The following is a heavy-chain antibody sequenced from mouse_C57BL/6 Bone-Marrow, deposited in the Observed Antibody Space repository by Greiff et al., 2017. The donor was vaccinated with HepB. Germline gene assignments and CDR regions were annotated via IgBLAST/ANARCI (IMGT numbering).Heavy chain of an antibody. CDR2: IFPGSGST. D-gene: IGHD2-14*01. V-gene: IGHV1-56*01. CDR3: TRGWYGIAY. CDR1: GYTFTSHW. Sequence: QVQLKESGPELVRPGASVKISCKAPGYTFTSHWMQWVRQRPGQGLEWIGEIFPGSGSTYYNEKFKGKSTLTVNTSSSTAYMPRSSLTSEASAVYYCTRGWYGIAYWGQGTLVTVSA. J-gene: IGHJ3*01.